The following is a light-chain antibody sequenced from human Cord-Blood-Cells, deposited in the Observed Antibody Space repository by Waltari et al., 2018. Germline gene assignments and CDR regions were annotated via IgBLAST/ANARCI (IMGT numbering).Light chain of an antibody. J-gene: IGLJ3*02. CDR2: DVS. V-gene: IGLV2-14*03. CDR3: SSYTSSSTWV. Sequence: QSALTQPASLSGSPGQSITISCTGTSSAVGGYNYVSWYQHHPGKAPKLMIYDVSNRPSGVSNRFSGSKSGNTASLTISGLQAEDEADYYCSSYTSSSTWVFGGGTKLTVL. CDR1: SSAVGGYNY.